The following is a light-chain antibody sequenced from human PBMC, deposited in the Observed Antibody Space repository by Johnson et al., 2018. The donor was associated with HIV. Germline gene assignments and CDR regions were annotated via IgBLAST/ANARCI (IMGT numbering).Light chain of an antibody. CDR1: NSNIGNSY. J-gene: IGLJ1*01. V-gene: IGLV1-51*01. CDR2: DNN. Sequence: QSVLTQPPSVSAAPGQKVTISCSGSNSNIGNSYVSWYQQLPGRAPKLLIYDNNKRPSGIPDRFSASKSGTSATLGITGLQTGDEADYYCATWDSSLSGGVFGTGTKVTVL. CDR3: ATWDSSLSGGV.